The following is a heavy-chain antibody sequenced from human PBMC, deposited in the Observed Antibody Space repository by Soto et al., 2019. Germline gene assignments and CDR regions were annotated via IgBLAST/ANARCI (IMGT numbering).Heavy chain of an antibody. CDR3: ARLPSYGLFVLAYGMDV. CDR1: GYSFTSYW. CDR2: IYPGDSDT. D-gene: IGHD5-18*01. J-gene: IGHJ6*02. Sequence: PGESLKISCKGSGYSFTSYWIGWVRQMPGKGLEWMGIIYPGDSDTRYSPSFQGQVTISADKSISTAYLQWSSLKASDTAMYYCARLPSYGLFVLAYGMDVWGQGTTVTVSS. V-gene: IGHV5-51*01.